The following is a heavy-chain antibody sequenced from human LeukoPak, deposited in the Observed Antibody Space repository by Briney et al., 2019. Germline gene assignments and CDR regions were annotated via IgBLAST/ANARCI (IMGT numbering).Heavy chain of an antibody. CDR3: TKAGPPGAFDP. J-gene: IGHJ5*02. D-gene: IGHD3-10*01. CDR2: INGSGYTI. Sequence: AGSLRLSCAASGFTFSDYHMSWIRQAPGKGLEWVSHINGSGYTISYAASVKGRFTISRANAKNFLFLHVNSLRAEATAVYCTTKAGPPGAFDPGNQGTLVTVPS. CDR1: GFTFSDYH. V-gene: IGHV3-11*01.